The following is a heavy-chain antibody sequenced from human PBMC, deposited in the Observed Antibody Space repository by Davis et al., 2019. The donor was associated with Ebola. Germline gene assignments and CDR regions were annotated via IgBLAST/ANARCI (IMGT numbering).Heavy chain of an antibody. CDR3: ARGWLRTGLDI. V-gene: IGHV6-1*01. CDR2: TYYNSKWYK. CDR1: GDRLPGKSGA. Sequence: HSQTLSLTCAISGDRLPGKSGAWNWITQSPSRGLEWPGRTYYNSKWYKDYAVSLKSRTTINPDTSKNQFSLQLNSVTPEDTAVYYCARGWLRTGLDIWGQGTMVIVSS. J-gene: IGHJ3*02. D-gene: IGHD5-24*01.